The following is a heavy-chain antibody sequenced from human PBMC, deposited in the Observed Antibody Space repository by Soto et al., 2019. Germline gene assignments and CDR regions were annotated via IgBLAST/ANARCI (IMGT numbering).Heavy chain of an antibody. V-gene: IGHV1-3*01. CDR3: ARSALCSGGSCYAPFDY. J-gene: IGHJ4*02. D-gene: IGHD2-15*01. CDR2: INAGNGNT. Sequence: ASVKVSCKASGYTFTSYAMHWVRQAPGQRLEWMGWINAGNGNTKYSQKFQGRVTITRDTSASTAYMELSSLRSEDTAVYYCARSALCSGGSCYAPFDYWGQRTLVTVSA. CDR1: GYTFTSYA.